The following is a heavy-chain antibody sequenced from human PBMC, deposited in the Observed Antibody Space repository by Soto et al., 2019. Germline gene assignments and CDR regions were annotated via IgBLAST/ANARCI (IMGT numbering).Heavy chain of an antibody. CDR3: AKDNYSGSYWAPYYFDY. V-gene: IGHV3-30*02. CDR1: GFTFSSYG. J-gene: IGHJ4*02. Sequence: PGGSLRLSCAASGFTFSSYGMHWVRQAPGKGLEWVAVIWYDGSNKYYADSVKGRFTISRDNSKNTLYLQMNSLRAEDTAVYYCAKDNYSGSYWAPYYFDYWGQGTLVTVSS. CDR2: IWYDGSNK. D-gene: IGHD1-26*01.